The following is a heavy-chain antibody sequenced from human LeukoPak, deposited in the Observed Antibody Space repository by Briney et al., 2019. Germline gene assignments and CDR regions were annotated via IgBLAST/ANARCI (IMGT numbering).Heavy chain of an antibody. J-gene: IGHJ4*02. D-gene: IGHD3-22*01. Sequence: GGSLRLSCAASGFTFDDYAMHWVRQAPGKGLEWVSGISWNSGSIGYADSVKGRFTISRDNAKNSLYLQMNSLRAEDTALYYCAKGPITMIVGDHFDYWGQGALVNVSS. CDR3: AKGPITMIVGDHFDY. V-gene: IGHV3-9*01. CDR1: GFTFDDYA. CDR2: ISWNSGSI.